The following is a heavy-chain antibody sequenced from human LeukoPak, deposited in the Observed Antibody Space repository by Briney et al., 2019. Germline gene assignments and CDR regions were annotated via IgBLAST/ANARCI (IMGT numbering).Heavy chain of an antibody. CDR1: GFTFSSYA. D-gene: IGHD2-2*01. V-gene: IGHV3-30-3*01. Sequence: PGGSLRLSCAASGFTFSSYAMHWVRQAPGKGLEWVAVISYDGSNKYYADSVKGRFTISRDDSKNTLYLQMNSLRAEDTAVYYCARGYCSSTSCPLGAFDIWGQGTMVTVSS. J-gene: IGHJ3*02. CDR3: ARGYCSSTSCPLGAFDI. CDR2: ISYDGSNK.